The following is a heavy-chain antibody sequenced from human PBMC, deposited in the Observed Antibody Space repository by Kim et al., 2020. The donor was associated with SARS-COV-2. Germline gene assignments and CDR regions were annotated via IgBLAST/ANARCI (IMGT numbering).Heavy chain of an antibody. V-gene: IGHV4-34*01. J-gene: IGHJ4*02. Sequence: SETLSLTCAVHGGSFSGYYWNWIRQSPEKGLEWIGDINLGRTTNYNPSLKSRVTISIDTSKSQFSLNLTSVTASDTAVYYCARGSSAVPMHYWGQGTLVTVSS. CDR1: GGSFSGYY. D-gene: IGHD2-2*01. CDR2: INLGRTT. CDR3: ARGSSAVPMHY.